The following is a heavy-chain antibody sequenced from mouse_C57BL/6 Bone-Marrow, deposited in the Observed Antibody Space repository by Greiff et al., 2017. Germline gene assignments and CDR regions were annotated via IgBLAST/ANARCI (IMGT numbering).Heavy chain of an antibody. J-gene: IGHJ2*01. CDR3: TRSLSDYGTNN. D-gene: IGHD1-1*01. Sequence: VQLQQSGAELVKPGASVKLSCTASGFNIKDYYIHWVKQRTEQGLEWIGRIDPEDGETKYAPKFQDKATITADTSSNTAYLQLSSLTSEDTAVYYCTRSLSDYGTNNWGQGTTLTVSS. V-gene: IGHV14-2*01. CDR2: IDPEDGET. CDR1: GFNIKDYY.